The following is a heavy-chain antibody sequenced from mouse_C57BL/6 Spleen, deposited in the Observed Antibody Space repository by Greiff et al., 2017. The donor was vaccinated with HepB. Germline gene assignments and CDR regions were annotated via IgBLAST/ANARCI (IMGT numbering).Heavy chain of an antibody. Sequence: VKLQQSGAELVKPGASVKLSCTASGYTFTSYWMHWVKQRPGQGLEWIGVIDPSDSYTNYNQKFKGKATLTVDTSSSTAYMQLSSLTSEDSAVYYCARSGTAQATFAYWGQGTLVTVSA. D-gene: IGHD3-2*02. CDR1: GYTFTSYW. J-gene: IGHJ3*01. CDR2: IDPSDSYT. CDR3: ARSGTAQATFAY. V-gene: IGHV1-59*01.